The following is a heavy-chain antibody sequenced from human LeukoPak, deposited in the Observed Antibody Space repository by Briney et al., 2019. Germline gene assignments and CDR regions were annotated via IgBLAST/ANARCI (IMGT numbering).Heavy chain of an antibody. D-gene: IGHD2-2*01. CDR3: ARGLSRCSSGNCYEPNWLDS. CDR2: IIPILDLA. Sequence: GASVKVSCKASGGTFSSDAISWVRQAPGQGLEWMGRIIPILDLANYAQKFQGRVTITADKSTSTTYMELSNLTSEDTAVYYCARGLSRCSSGNCYEPNWLDSWGQGTLVTVSS. J-gene: IGHJ5*01. CDR1: GGTFSSDA. V-gene: IGHV1-69*04.